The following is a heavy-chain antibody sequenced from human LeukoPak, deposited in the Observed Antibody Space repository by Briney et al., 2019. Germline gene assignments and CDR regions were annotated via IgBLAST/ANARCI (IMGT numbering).Heavy chain of an antibody. CDR1: GYTFSSYA. J-gene: IGHJ4*02. D-gene: IGHD3-9*01. Sequence: GGSLRLSRAASGYTFSSYAMSWVRQAPGKGLEWGSAISGSGGSTYYADSVKGRFTISRDNSKNTLYLQMNSLRAEDTAVYYCAKSADDYDILAGYAYWGQGTLVTVSS. CDR2: ISGSGGST. V-gene: IGHV3-23*01. CDR3: AKSADDYDILAGYAY.